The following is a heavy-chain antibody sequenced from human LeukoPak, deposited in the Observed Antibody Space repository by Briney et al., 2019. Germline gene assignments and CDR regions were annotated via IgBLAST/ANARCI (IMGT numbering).Heavy chain of an antibody. CDR3: ARDLKYYDSSGFDY. Sequence: PGGSLRLSCATSGFTFSSYSMNWVRQAPGKGLEWVSCISSSSRYIYYTDSVKGRFTTSRDNAKNSLTLQMNSLRAEDTAVYYCARDLKYYDSSGFDYWGQGTLVTVSS. D-gene: IGHD3-22*01. CDR2: ISSSSRYI. V-gene: IGHV3-21*01. CDR1: GFTFSSYS. J-gene: IGHJ4*02.